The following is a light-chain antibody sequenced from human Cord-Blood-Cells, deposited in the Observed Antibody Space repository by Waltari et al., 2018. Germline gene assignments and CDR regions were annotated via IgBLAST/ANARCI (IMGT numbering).Light chain of an antibody. V-gene: IGLV2-14*01. CDR1: RSDVGGSNH. CDR2: EVS. J-gene: IGLJ2*01. CDR3: SSYTSSSTYVV. Sequence: QSALTQPASVSGSPGQSITISCTGNRSDVGGSNHVSCYQQHPGTAPKLMIYEVSNRPSGVSNRCSGSKSGNTASLTISGLQAEDEADYSCSSYTSSSTYVVFGGGTKLTVL.